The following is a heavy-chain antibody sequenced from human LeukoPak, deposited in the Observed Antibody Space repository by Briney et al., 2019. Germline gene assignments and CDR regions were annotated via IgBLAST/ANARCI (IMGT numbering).Heavy chain of an antibody. Sequence: SETLSLTCTVSGGSISSSSYYWGWLRQPPGKGLEWIGSIYYSGSTYYNPSLKSRVTISVDTSKNQFSLKLSSVTAADTAVYYCARISMAAAGTFVDYWGQGTLVTVSS. CDR3: ARISMAAAGTFVDY. V-gene: IGHV4-39*07. CDR2: IYYSGST. D-gene: IGHD6-13*01. CDR1: GGSISSSSYY. J-gene: IGHJ4*02.